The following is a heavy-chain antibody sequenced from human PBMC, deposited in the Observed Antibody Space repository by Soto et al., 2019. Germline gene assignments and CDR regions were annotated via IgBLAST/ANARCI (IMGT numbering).Heavy chain of an antibody. CDR3: ARAPYYYDSSGYHFGQHRKVYYYYGMDV. J-gene: IGHJ6*02. CDR2: ISYDGSNK. Sequence: GGSLRLSCAASGFTFSSYAMHWVRQAPGKGLEWVAVISYDGSNKYYADSVKGRFTISRDDSKNTLYLQMNSLRAEDTAVYYCARAPYYYDSSGYHFGQHRKVYYYYGMDVWGQGTTVTV. V-gene: IGHV3-30-3*01. CDR1: GFTFSSYA. D-gene: IGHD3-22*01.